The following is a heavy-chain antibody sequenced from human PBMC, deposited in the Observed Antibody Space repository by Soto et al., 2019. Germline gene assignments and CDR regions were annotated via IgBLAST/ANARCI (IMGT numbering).Heavy chain of an antibody. D-gene: IGHD6-19*01. Sequence: QVQLVESGGGVVQPGRSLRLSCAASGFTFSSYAMHWVRQAPGKGLEWVAVISYDGSNKYYADSVKVRFTISRDNSQKTLYLQMDSVRAEDTAVYYCARDHPGVSGGIAVAGREPFKHWGQGTLVTVSS. CDR3: ARDHPGVSGGIAVAGREPFKH. CDR1: GFTFSSYA. J-gene: IGHJ1*01. V-gene: IGHV3-30-3*01. CDR2: ISYDGSNK.